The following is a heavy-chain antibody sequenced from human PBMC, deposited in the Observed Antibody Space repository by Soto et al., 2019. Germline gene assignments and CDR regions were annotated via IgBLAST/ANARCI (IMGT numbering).Heavy chain of an antibody. D-gene: IGHD1-26*01. CDR3: AKDLRRGGSYPRYYYGMDV. J-gene: IGHJ6*02. V-gene: IGHV3-30*18. CDR1: GFTFSSYG. Sequence: PGGSLRLSCAASGFTFSSYGMHWVRQAPGKGLEWVAVISYDGSNKYYADSVKGRFTISRDNSKNTLYLQMNSLRAEDTAVYYCAKDLRRGGSYPRYYYGMDVWGQGTTVTVSS. CDR2: ISYDGSNK.